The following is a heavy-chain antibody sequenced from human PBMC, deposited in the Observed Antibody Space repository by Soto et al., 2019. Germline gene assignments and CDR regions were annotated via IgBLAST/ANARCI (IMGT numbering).Heavy chain of an antibody. CDR3: ARAGATTLSDY. CDR2: IYYSGST. D-gene: IGHD1-26*01. Sequence: SETLSLTCTVSGGSISNYYWSWIRQPPGEGLEWIGYIYYSGSTNYNPSLKSRVTISLDTSKNQFSLKLSSVTAADTAVYYCARAGATTLSDYWGQGTLVTVSS. J-gene: IGHJ4*02. CDR1: GGSISNYY. V-gene: IGHV4-59*01.